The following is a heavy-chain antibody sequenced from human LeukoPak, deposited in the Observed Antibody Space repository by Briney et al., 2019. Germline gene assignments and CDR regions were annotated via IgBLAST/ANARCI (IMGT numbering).Heavy chain of an antibody. D-gene: IGHD6-13*01. J-gene: IGHJ4*02. V-gene: IGHV4-59*01. CDR1: GVSISSYY. CDR2: IYYTGST. CDR3: ARGQQLVQYYFDY. Sequence: SETLSLTCTASGVSISSYYWSWIRQPPGKGLEWIAYIYYTGSTNYNPSLKSRVTMSADTTKNQFSLKLSSVTAADTAVYYCARGQQLVQYYFDYWGQGTLVTVSS.